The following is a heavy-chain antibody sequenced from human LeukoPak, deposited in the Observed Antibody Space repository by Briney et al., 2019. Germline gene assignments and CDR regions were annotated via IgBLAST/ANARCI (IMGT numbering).Heavy chain of an antibody. V-gene: IGHV1-2*02. CDR2: INPNSGGT. J-gene: IGHJ6*02. Sequence: ASVKVSCKASGYTFTGYYMHWVRQAPGQGLEWMGWINPNSGGTNYAQKFQGRVTMTRDTSISTAYMELSSLRSEDTAVYYCARDDGGVGGTGDYYYGMDVWGQGTTVTVSS. D-gene: IGHD6-19*01. CDR3: ARDDGGVGGTGDYYYGMDV. CDR1: GYTFTGYY.